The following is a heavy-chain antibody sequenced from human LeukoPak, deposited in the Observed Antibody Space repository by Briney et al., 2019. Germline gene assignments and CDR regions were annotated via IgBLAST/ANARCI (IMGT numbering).Heavy chain of an antibody. CDR2: INPNSGGT. J-gene: IGHJ4*02. CDR1: GYTLTGYY. D-gene: IGHD5-12*01. Sequence: ASVKVSCKASGYTLTGYYMHWVRQAPGQGLEWMGWINPNSGGTNYAQKFQGRVTMTRDTSISTAYMELSRLRSDDTAVYYCARAGGYDSFFDYWGQGTLVTVSS. CDR3: ARAGGYDSFFDY. V-gene: IGHV1-2*02.